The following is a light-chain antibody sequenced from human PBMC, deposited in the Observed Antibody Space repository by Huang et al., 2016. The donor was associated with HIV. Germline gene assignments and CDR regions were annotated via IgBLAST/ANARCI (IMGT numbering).Light chain of an antibody. Sequence: ETVLTQSPGTLSASLGGRVTLTCRASQNVHGNLAWYQQTPGQPPRLLMYGSSTSAAGVSGRYSASGSETHFTLTITSLQSEDFGIYYCQQYDSWPPRHTFGQGTRLE. V-gene: IGKV3-15*01. CDR3: QQYDSWPPRHT. CDR2: GSS. J-gene: IGKJ2*01. CDR1: QNVHGN.